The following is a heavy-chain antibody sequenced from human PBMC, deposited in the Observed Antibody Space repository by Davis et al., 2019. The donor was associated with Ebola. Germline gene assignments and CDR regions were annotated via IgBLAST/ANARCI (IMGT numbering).Heavy chain of an antibody. CDR1: GGSVSNYY. CDR3: ARDRSYDSSGYYDY. J-gene: IGHJ4*02. CDR2: IYYSGST. V-gene: IGHV4-59*02. Sequence: SETLSLTCTVSGGSVSNYYWSWIRQPPGKGLEWIGYIYYSGSTNYNPSLKNRVTISVDTSKNQFSLKLSSVTAADTAVYYCARDRSYDSSGYYDYWGQGTLVTVSS. D-gene: IGHD3-22*01.